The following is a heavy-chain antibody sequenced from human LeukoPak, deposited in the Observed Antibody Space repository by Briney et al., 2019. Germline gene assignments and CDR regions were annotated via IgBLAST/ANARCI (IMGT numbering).Heavy chain of an antibody. D-gene: IGHD4-11*01. CDR2: IHYSGHT. CDR3: ARHGVDYGNYLAYFDS. J-gene: IGHJ4*02. V-gene: IGHV4-59*08. CDR1: GGSISSFY. Sequence: SETLSLTCTVSGGSISSFYWSWIRQPPGGGLEWIAYIHYSGHTNSNPSLKSRVTISLDTSKNQVALNLYSVTAADTAVYYCARHGVDYGNYLAYFDSWGQGTPLTVSS.